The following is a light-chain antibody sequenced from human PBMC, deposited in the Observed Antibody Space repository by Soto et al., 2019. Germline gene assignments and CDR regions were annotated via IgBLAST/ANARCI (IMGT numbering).Light chain of an antibody. CDR1: SSNVGAGYD. J-gene: IGLJ1*01. Sequence: QSVLTQTPSVSGAPGQRVTISCTGRSSNVGAGYDVHWYQHLPGTAPKLLIYGTTNRPSGVPDRFSGSKSGISASLAITGLQAEDEADCYCHSYDSSMSASVFGDGTKVTVL. CDR2: GTT. CDR3: HSYDSSMSASV. V-gene: IGLV1-40*01.